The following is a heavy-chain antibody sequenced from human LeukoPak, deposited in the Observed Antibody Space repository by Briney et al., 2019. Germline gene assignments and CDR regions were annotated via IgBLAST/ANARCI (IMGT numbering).Heavy chain of an antibody. V-gene: IGHV3-7*04. J-gene: IGHJ4*02. Sequence: GGSESLSCAASGFTFSTYSMSWVRQAPGMGLEWVATIRQDGSETHHVDSVKGRFSISRDNAMTSLYLQMDSLRVEDTAVYYCVRGCDRASCPYSVDLWGRGTRVTVS. CDR3: VRGCDRASCPYSVDL. CDR2: IRQDGSET. D-gene: IGHD2-21*01. CDR1: GFTFSTYS.